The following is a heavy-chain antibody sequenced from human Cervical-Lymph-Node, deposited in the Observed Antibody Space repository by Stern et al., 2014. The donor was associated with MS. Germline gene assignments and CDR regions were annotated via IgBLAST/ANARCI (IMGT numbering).Heavy chain of an antibody. J-gene: IGHJ4*02. CDR2: IIPIFGTA. CDR3: AGYYYDSSGYSHFDY. CDR1: GGTFSSYA. Sequence: VHLVESGAEVKKPGSSVKVSCKASGGTFSSYAISWVRQAPGQGLEWMGGIIPIFGTANYAQKFQGRVTITADESTSTAYMELSSLRSEDTAVYYCAGYYYDSSGYSHFDYWGQGTLVTVSS. D-gene: IGHD3-22*01. V-gene: IGHV1-69*01.